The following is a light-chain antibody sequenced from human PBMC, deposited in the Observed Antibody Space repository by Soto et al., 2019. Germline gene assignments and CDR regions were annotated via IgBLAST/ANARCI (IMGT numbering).Light chain of an antibody. V-gene: IGLV2-14*01. CDR3: TSFTSRSTWV. Sequence: QSALTQPASVSGSPGQSITISCTGTSSDVGRYDYVSWFQQHPGRAPKLLIYEVFNRPSGVSIRFSGAKSGNTASLTISGLRAEDEADFYCTSFTSRSTWVFGGGTKLTVL. CDR1: SSDVGRYDY. J-gene: IGLJ3*02. CDR2: EVF.